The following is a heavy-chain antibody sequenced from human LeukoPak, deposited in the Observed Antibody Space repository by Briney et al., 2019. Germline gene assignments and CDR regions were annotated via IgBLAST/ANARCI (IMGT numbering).Heavy chain of an antibody. V-gene: IGHV1-69*13. CDR3: ARASREWVPAAIRYDYYYYGMDV. J-gene: IGHJ6*02. Sequence: SVKVSCKASGGTFSSYAISWVRQAPGQGLEWMGGIIPIFGTANYAQKFQGRVAITADESTSTAYMELSSLRSEDTAVYYCARASREWVPAAIRYDYYYYGMDVWGQGTTVTVSS. D-gene: IGHD2-2*02. CDR1: GGTFSSYA. CDR2: IIPIFGTA.